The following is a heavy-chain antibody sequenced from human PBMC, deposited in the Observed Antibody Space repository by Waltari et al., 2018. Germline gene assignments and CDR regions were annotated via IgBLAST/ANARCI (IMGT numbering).Heavy chain of an antibody. Sequence: QVQLQQWGAGLLKPSETLSLTCAVYGGSFSAYYWRWIRQPPGKGLEWIGEINHSGSTNYNPSLRSRVTISVDTSKNQFSLKLSSVTAADTAVYYCARSLGFGESNPMYWGQGTLVTVSS. J-gene: IGHJ4*02. D-gene: IGHD3-10*01. V-gene: IGHV4-34*01. CDR2: INHSGST. CDR3: ARSLGFGESNPMY. CDR1: GGSFSAYY.